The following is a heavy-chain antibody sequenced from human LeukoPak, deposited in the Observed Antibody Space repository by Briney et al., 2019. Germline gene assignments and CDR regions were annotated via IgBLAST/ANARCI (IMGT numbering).Heavy chain of an antibody. V-gene: IGHV4-34*01. CDR1: GEPFSGYY. D-gene: IGHD1-26*01. CDR2: INQSGTT. Sequence: SETLSLTCAVYGEPFSGYYWTWIRQPPAKGLEWIGEINQSGTTRYNPSLRSRVTISVDTSKNQFSLNLSSVTAADTAVYYCARRPRNSGSDDGPPGLDYWGQGTLVTVSS. CDR3: ARRPRNSGSDDGPPGLDY. J-gene: IGHJ4*02.